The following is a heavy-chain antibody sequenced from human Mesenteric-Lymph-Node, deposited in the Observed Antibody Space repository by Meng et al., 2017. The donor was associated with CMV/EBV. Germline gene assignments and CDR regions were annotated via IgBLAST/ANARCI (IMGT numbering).Heavy chain of an antibody. V-gene: IGHV2-5*02. CDR1: GFSLNTPNVG. J-gene: IGHJ4*02. CDR3: ARRPTVAEGVYYFDY. D-gene: IGHD4-11*01. Sequence: GFSLNTPNVGVGWIRQPPGNALEWLALIYWDDDKRYNSSLKSRLTITKDTSKNQVVLTLANLDPLDTATYYCARRPTVAEGVYYFDYWGQGTLVTVSS. CDR2: IYWDDDK.